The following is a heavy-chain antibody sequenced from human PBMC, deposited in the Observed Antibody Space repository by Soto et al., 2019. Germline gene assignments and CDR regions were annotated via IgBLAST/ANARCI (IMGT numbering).Heavy chain of an antibody. CDR3: AREVQVHTPAFGY. CDR1: GGTFNTYA. D-gene: IGHD3-10*01. Sequence: QVKLVQSGAEMKKPGSSVKVSCQSSGGTFNTYAMNWVRQAPGQGPEWMGDISPMFGAANYAPKFQGRVTITADESTGTSYMQLSSLTSEDTALYFCAREVQVHTPAFGYWGQGNLVTVSS. V-gene: IGHV1-69*19. CDR2: ISPMFGAA. J-gene: IGHJ4*02.